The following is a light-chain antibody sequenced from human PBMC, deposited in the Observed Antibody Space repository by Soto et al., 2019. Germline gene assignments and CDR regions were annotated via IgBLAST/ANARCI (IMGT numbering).Light chain of an antibody. J-gene: IGKJ1*01. V-gene: IGKV3-11*01. CDR3: QQRSNWPWT. CDR2: DAS. CDR1: QSVSIY. Sequence: EIVLTQSPATLPLSPGERATLSCRASQSVSIYLAWYQQKPGQAPRLLLYDASSRASDIPARFTGSGSGTDFTLTISNLEPEDFAVYYCQQRSNWPWTFGQGTKVEIK.